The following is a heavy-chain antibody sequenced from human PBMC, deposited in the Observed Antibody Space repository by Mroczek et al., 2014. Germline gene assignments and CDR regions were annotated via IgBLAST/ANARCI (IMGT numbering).Heavy chain of an antibody. Sequence: VQLVETGGGVVQPGRSLRLSCAASGFTFSSYGMHWVRQAPGKGLEWVAVIWYDGSNKYYADSVKGRFTISRDNSKNTLYLQMNSLRAEDTAVYYCARDLGGALDRYYFDYWGQGTLVTVSS. CDR1: GFTFSSYG. CDR2: IWYDGSNK. CDR3: ARDLGGALDRYYFDY. V-gene: IGHV3-33*01. J-gene: IGHJ4*02. D-gene: IGHD3-22*01.